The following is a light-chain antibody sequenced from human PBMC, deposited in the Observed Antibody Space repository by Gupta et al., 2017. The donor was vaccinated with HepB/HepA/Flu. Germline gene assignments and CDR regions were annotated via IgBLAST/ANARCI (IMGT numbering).Light chain of an antibody. J-gene: IGKJ3*01. Sequence: DIHLTESPSFLSASVGDRVTIPFRASQDISTYLAWYQQKPGKAPKLLMYAASTVESGVPSRFSGSGSGTDFTLTISSLEPEDSANYYCQHRNSYFFTFGHGTKVDIK. CDR1: QDISTY. CDR2: AAS. V-gene: IGKV1-9*01. CDR3: QHRNSYFFT.